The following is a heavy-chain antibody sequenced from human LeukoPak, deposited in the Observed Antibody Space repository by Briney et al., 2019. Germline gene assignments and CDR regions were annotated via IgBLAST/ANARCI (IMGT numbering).Heavy chain of an antibody. J-gene: IGHJ4*02. Sequence: GGSLRLSCAASGFTFSNHGMNWVRQAPGKGLEWVSGIISSSRSTYYADSVRGRFTISRDNSKNTLYLQMNSLRAEDTAVYYCAKTFGSGSYSPSDYWGQGTLVTVSS. D-gene: IGHD3-10*01. V-gene: IGHV3-23*01. CDR3: AKTFGSGSYSPSDY. CDR1: GFTFSNHG. CDR2: IISSSRST.